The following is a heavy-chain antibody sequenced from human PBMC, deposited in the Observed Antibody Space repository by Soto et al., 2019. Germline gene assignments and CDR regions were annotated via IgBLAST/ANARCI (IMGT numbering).Heavy chain of an antibody. CDR1: GYSFTNYW. CDR3: ANVHTLGIRDYGMDV. Sequence: GESLKISCKGSGYSFTNYWISWVRQMPGKGLEWMGRIDPYDSYTNYSPSFQGHVTISVDNAKNSLYLQMNSLRAEDTAVYYCANVHTLGIRDYGMDVWGLGTTVTVSS. V-gene: IGHV5-10-1*01. CDR2: IDPYDSYT. D-gene: IGHD7-27*01. J-gene: IGHJ6*02.